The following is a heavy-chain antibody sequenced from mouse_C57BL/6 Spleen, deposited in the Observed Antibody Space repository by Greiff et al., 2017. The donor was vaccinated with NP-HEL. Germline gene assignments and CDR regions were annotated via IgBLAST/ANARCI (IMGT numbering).Heavy chain of an antibody. CDR3: AFSYGGY. D-gene: IGHD1-1*01. CDR2: ISYDGSN. Sequence: EVQLQQSGPGLVKPSQSLSLTCSVTGYSITSGYYWNWIRQFPGNKLEWMGYISYDGSNNYNPSLKNRISITRDTSKNQFFLKLNSVTTEDTATYYCAFSYGGYWGQGTTLTVSS. V-gene: IGHV3-6*01. CDR1: GYSITSGYY. J-gene: IGHJ2*01.